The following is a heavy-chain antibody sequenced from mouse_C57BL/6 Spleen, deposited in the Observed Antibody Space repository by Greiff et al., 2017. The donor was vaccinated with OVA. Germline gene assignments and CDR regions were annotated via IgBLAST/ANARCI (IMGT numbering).Heavy chain of an antibody. V-gene: IGHV1-82*01. CDR3: ASSNCLGY. J-gene: IGHJ4*01. CDR2: IYPGDGDT. CDR1: GYAFSSSW. D-gene: IGHD4-1*01. Sequence: QVQLQQSGPELVKPGASVKISCKASGYAFSSSWMNWVKQRPGKGLEWIGRIYPGDGDTNYNGKLKGKATLTADKSSSTSYMQLSSLTSEDSAVYFCASSNCLGYWGQGTSVTVSS.